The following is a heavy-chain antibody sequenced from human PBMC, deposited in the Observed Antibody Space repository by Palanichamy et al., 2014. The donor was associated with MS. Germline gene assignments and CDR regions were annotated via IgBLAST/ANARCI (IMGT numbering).Heavy chain of an antibody. J-gene: IGHJ4*02. CDR3: ASCSSGCDY. CDR2: IDPSNSYI. V-gene: IGHV5-10-1*03. CDR1: GYRFTGYW. Sequence: EVQVVQSGGEVKKPGESLRISCKGSGYRFTGYWITWVRQMPGKGLEWMGRIDPSNSYIEYSPSFQGHVTMSVDKSINTAYLQWSSLKASDTAMYYCASCSSGCDYWGQGSLVTVSS. D-gene: IGHD6-19*01.